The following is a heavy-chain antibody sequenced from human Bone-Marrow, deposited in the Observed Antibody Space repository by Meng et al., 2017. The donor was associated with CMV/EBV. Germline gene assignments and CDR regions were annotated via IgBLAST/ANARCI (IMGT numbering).Heavy chain of an antibody. CDR2: ISGSGGST. Sequence: GESLKISCAASGFTFSSYAMSWVRQAPGKGLEWVSAISGSGGSTYYADSVKGRFTISRDNSKNTLYLQMNSLRAEDTAVYYCAKVIELPAVFAFDIWGQGTTVTVSS. CDR1: GFTFSSYA. J-gene: IGHJ3*02. D-gene: IGHD1-26*01. V-gene: IGHV3-23*01. CDR3: AKVIELPAVFAFDI.